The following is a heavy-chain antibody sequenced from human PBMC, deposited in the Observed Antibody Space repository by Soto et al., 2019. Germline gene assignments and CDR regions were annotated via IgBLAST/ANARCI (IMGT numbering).Heavy chain of an antibody. D-gene: IGHD1-26*01. CDR2: IYWDDDK. CDR1: GFSLSTGGVG. V-gene: IGHV2-5*02. CDR3: AHRLYRRAWHWDSGVFDY. Sequence: QITLKESGPPLVKPTQTLTLTCTFSGFSLSTGGVGVGWIRQPPGKALEWLALIYWDDDKRYSPSLKSRLTITNNTSKTQVALTMTHMDPVDTAPYYCAHRLYRRAWHWDSGVFDYWGQGTLVTVSS. J-gene: IGHJ4*02.